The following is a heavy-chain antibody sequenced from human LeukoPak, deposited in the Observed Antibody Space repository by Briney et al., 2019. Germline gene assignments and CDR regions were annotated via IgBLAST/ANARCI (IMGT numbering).Heavy chain of an antibody. Sequence: GGSLRLSCAASGFTFSSYNMNWVRQAPGKGLEWVSSISSSSSYIYYADSVKGRFTISRDNAKNSLYLQMNSLRAEDTAVYYCARDQDYYGSGSYFREVWFDPWGQGTLVTVSS. V-gene: IGHV3-21*01. CDR3: ARDQDYYGSGSYFREVWFDP. CDR2: ISSSSSYI. CDR1: GFTFSSYN. D-gene: IGHD3-10*01. J-gene: IGHJ5*02.